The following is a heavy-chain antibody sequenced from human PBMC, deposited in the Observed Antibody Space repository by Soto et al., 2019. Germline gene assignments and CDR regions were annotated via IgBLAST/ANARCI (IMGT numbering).Heavy chain of an antibody. Sequence: QVQLQESGPGLVKPSETLSLTCTVSGGSISSYYWSWIRQPPGKGLEWIGYIYYSGSTNYNPSLKSRVTISVGPSKNQFSLRLSSVTAADTAVYYCARRRGCSSTSCYAFDYWGQGTLVTVSS. CDR2: IYYSGST. CDR1: GGSISSYY. J-gene: IGHJ4*02. D-gene: IGHD2-2*01. CDR3: ARRRGCSSTSCYAFDY. V-gene: IGHV4-59*01.